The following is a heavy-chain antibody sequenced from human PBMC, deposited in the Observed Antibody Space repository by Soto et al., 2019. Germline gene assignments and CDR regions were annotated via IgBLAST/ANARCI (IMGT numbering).Heavy chain of an antibody. V-gene: IGHV1-18*04. CDR2: ISAYNGNT. CDR3: ARFRQQLVHVMDV. D-gene: IGHD6-13*01. CDR1: GYTFTSYG. Sequence: SVKVSCKASGYTFTSYGISWVRQAPGQGLEWMGWISAYNGNTNYAQKLQGRVTMTTDTSTSTAYMELRSLRSDDTAGYYCARFRQQLVHVMDVWGRGTTVTGSA. J-gene: IGHJ6*01.